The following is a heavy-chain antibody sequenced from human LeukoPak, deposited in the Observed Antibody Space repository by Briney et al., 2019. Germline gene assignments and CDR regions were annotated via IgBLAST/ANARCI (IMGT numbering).Heavy chain of an antibody. V-gene: IGHV3-21*01. D-gene: IGHD3-22*01. Sequence: GGSLRLSCVASGFSFSDYDMNWVRQAPGKGLEWVSSISSSGNYIYDAESAKGRFTISRDNAKRSLSLQMDSLRDEDTAVYYCARAKSSNGNYYLRDAFDMWGQGTMVTVSS. CDR2: ISSSGNYI. J-gene: IGHJ3*02. CDR3: ARAKSSNGNYYLRDAFDM. CDR1: GFSFSDYD.